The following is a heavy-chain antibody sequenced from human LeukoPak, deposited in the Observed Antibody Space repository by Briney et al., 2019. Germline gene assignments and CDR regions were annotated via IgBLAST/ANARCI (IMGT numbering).Heavy chain of an antibody. CDR2: IRSRSAGGTT. CDR1: GLTFNNAW. J-gene: IGHJ4*02. Sequence: PGGSLGLSCAASGLTFNNAWMSWVRQAPGKGLEWVGRIRSRSAGGTTDYGAPVKGRLTISRDDSKNTLYLQMNSPKTEDTAVYYCSTGGGTHDYWGQGTLVTVSS. CDR3: STGGGTHDY. D-gene: IGHD2-15*01. V-gene: IGHV3-15*01.